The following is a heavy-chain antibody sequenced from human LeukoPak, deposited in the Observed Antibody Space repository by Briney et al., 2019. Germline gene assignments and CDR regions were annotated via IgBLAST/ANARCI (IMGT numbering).Heavy chain of an antibody. CDR3: ARGAGVTNYDF. V-gene: IGHV3-74*01. D-gene: IGHD2-21*02. J-gene: IGHJ4*02. Sequence: PGGSLRLSCVPSGFPFSSYWMYWVRQAPGKGLVWVSRINTDGSTTTYADSVKGRFTISRDNAKNTLYLQMNSLRAEDTAVYYCARGAGVTNYDFWGQGTLVTVSS. CDR2: INTDGSTT. CDR1: GFPFSSYW.